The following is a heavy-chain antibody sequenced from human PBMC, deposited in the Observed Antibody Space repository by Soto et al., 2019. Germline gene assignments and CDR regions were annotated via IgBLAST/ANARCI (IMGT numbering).Heavy chain of an antibody. CDR2: FNGDSGNT. J-gene: IGHJ3*02. CDR1: GYTFSNYG. Sequence: QVHLVQSGGEVKKPGASVKISCQTSGYTFSNYGITCVRQAHGQGLEWVGWFNGDSGNTNYAQNMEGRVTMTTDASTATADMELRNLRSDDTATYYCARGTGLNDGSDMWGQGTVVSVSS. V-gene: IGHV1-18*01. CDR3: ARGTGLNDGSDM.